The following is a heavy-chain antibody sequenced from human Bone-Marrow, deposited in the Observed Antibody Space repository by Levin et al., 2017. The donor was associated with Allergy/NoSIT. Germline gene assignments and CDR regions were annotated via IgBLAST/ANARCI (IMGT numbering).Heavy chain of an antibody. J-gene: IGHJ4*02. CDR3: VRVLGGCSSTYCYYFDY. CDR2: ARNKPKSYTT. CDR1: GFTFSDHY. D-gene: IGHD2-2*01. V-gene: IGHV3-72*01. Sequence: GESLKISCAASGFTFSDHYMDWVRQAPGKGLEWVGRARNKPKSYTTEYAASVRGRFIVSRDDSKNSLYLQMNSLETEDTAVYYCVRVLGGCSSTYCYYFDYWGQGTLVTVSS.